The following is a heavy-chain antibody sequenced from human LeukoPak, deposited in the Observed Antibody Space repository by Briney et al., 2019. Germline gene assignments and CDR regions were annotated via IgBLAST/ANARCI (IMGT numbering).Heavy chain of an antibody. CDR3: ARDRRSEGGVRASFDY. D-gene: IGHD3-10*01. CDR2: IYHSGNT. V-gene: IGHV4-4*02. J-gene: IGHJ4*02. CDR1: GGSISSSNW. Sequence: SEALSLTCAVSGGSISSSNWWSWVRQPPGKGLEWIGEIYHSGNTNYNPSLKSRVTIPVDKSTNQFSLKLNSVTAADTAVYYCARDRRSEGGVRASFDYWGQRTLVSVSS.